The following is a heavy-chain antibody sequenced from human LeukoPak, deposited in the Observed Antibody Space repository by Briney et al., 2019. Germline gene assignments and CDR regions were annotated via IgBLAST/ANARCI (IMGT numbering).Heavy chain of an antibody. J-gene: IGHJ6*03. D-gene: IGHD3-10*01. V-gene: IGHV3-21*01. CDR2: ISGSSIYK. CDR3: ARDHRGSGSRYYYYYMDV. Sequence: PGGSLRLSCAASGFTFSDTWMHWVRQAPGKGLEWVSSISGSSIYKYYADSVKGRFTISRDNAKNTLYLQMNSLRAEDTAVYYCARDHRGSGSRYYYYYMDVWGKGTTVTISS. CDR1: GFTFSDTW.